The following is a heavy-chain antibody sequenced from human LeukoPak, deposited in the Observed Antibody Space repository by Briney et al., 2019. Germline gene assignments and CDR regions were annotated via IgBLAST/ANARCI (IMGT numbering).Heavy chain of an antibody. J-gene: IGHJ4*02. D-gene: IGHD3-3*01. CDR2: IRSKAYGWTT. CDR3: TRLRFLEWLFPDY. CDR1: GFTFGDYA. V-gene: IGHV3-49*03. Sequence: PGGSLRLSCTASGFTFGDYAMSWLRQAPVKGLEWVGFIRSKAYGWTTEYAASVKGRFTISRDDSKSIAYLQMNSLKTEDTAVYYCTRLRFLEWLFPDYWGQGTLVTVSS.